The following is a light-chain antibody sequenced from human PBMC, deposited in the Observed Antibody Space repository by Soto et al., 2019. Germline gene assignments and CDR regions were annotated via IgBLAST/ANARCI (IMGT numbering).Light chain of an antibody. V-gene: IGKV1-5*03. CDR3: QQYNSPFT. CDR2: NAS. CDR1: QSIISW. J-gene: IGKJ4*01. Sequence: DIQMTQSPSTLSASVGDRVTNTCRASQSIISWLAWYQQKPWKAPKLLIYNASSLESVFPSRFSGSGSGTEFSLTISSLQPDDFATYYCQQYNSPFTFGGGTKVDIK.